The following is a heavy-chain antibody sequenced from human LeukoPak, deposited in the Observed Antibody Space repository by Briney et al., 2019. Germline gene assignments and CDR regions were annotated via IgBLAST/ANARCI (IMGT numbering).Heavy chain of an antibody. CDR3: ATSREWFGELCPIDY. Sequence: PGGSLRLSCAASGFTFSSYGMHRVRQAPGKGLEWVAVISYDGSNKYYADSVKGRFTISRDNSKNTLYLQMNSLRAEDTAVYYCATSREWFGELCPIDYWGQGTLVTVSS. CDR2: ISYDGSNK. J-gene: IGHJ4*02. CDR1: GFTFSSYG. V-gene: IGHV3-30*03. D-gene: IGHD3-10*01.